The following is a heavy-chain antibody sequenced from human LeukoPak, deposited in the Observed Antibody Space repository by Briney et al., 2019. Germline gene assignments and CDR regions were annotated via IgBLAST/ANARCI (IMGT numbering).Heavy chain of an antibody. Sequence: SQTLSLTCTVSGGSISSGGYYWSWIRQHPGKGLEWIGYIYYSGSTYYNPSLKSRVTISVDTSKNQFSLKLSSVTAADTAVYYCARRRSRDYVWGSYRETYFDYWGQGTLVTVSS. V-gene: IGHV4-31*03. J-gene: IGHJ4*02. CDR3: ARRRSRDYVWGSYRETYFDY. D-gene: IGHD3-16*02. CDR2: IYYSGST. CDR1: GGSISSGGYY.